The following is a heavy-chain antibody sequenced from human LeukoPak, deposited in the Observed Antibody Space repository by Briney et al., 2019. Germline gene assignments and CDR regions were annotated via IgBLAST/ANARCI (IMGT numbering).Heavy chain of an antibody. CDR1: GGSVSSGSYY. J-gene: IGHJ5*02. CDR3: ARDLITGTVRFDP. CDR2: IYYSGST. V-gene: IGHV4-61*01. D-gene: IGHD1-7*01. Sequence: SETLSLTCTVSGGSVSSGSYYWSWILQPPGKGLEWIGYIYYSGSTNYNPSLKSRVTISVDTSKNQFSLKLSSVTAADTAVYYCARDLITGTVRFDPWGQGTLVTVSS.